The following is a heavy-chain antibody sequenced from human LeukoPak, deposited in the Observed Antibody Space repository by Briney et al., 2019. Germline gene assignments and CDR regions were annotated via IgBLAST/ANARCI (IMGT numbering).Heavy chain of an antibody. Sequence: SGESLKISCQGSGYNFANYWIAWVRQMPGKGLEWMGIIHPRNSDIRYSQSFQGQVTISADKSISTAYLQWSSLKASDSAMYYCARTPTGFPNWFDPWGQGTLVTVSS. J-gene: IGHJ5*02. CDR1: GYNFANYW. CDR3: ARTPTGFPNWFDP. CDR2: IHPRNSDI. V-gene: IGHV5-51*01. D-gene: IGHD2-8*02.